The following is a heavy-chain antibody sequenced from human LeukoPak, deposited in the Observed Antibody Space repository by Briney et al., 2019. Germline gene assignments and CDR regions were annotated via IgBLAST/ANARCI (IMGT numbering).Heavy chain of an antibody. CDR3: ARHLVRVEDSYYDSSGYLNAFDI. CDR2: IYPGDSDT. V-gene: IGHV5-51*01. D-gene: IGHD3-22*01. CDR1: GYSFTSYW. Sequence: GESLKISCKGSGYSFTSYWIGWVRQMPGKGLEWMGVIYPGDSDTRYSPSFQAQVTISADKSTSTAYLQWSSLKASDTAIYYCARHLVRVEDSYYDSSGYLNAFDIWGQGTMVTVSS. J-gene: IGHJ3*02.